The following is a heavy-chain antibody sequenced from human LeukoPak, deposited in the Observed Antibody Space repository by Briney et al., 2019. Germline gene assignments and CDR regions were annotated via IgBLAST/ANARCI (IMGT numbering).Heavy chain of an antibody. V-gene: IGHV3-11*01. J-gene: IGHJ4*02. CDR3: ARRDYYDSSGYSFGH. CDR2: ISSSGTSI. Sequence: GGSLRLCCAASGFTLNDYYMSWIRQTPGKGLEWISYISSSGTSIYYADSVKGRFSISRDNAKNSLYLQLNSLRAEDTAVYYCARRDYYDSSGYSFGHWGQGTLVTVSS. D-gene: IGHD3-22*01. CDR1: GFTLNDYY.